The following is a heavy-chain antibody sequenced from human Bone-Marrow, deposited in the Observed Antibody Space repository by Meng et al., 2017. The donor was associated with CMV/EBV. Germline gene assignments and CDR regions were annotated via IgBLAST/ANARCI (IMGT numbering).Heavy chain of an antibody. CDR2: LYTSGST. J-gene: IGHJ2*01. Sequence: PGRGKPSKAPAITCADPGGSSSSYYWSWIRQPAGKGMEWLGRLYTSGSTTKNSSPKSRVTMSVDKTKNQFSLKLSSGSAADTAVDYCARDLVSSGYFYWYFDLWGRGTLVTVSS. D-gene: IGHD3-22*01. CDR3: ARDLVSSGYFYWYFDL. CDR1: GGSSSSYY. V-gene: IGHV4-4*07.